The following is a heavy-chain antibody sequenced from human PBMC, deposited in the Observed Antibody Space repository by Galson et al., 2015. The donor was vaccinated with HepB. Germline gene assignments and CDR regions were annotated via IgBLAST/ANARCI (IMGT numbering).Heavy chain of an antibody. CDR1: GFTFSIYA. Sequence: SLRLSCAASGFTFSIYAMSWVRQAPGKGLEWVSTISNSGSRTYNADSVKGRFTISRDNSKSTLYLQMNSLRAEDTAVYYCAKDIVGAYWGQGTLVTVSS. V-gene: IGHV3-23*01. D-gene: IGHD2-15*01. J-gene: IGHJ4*02. CDR3: AKDIVGAY. CDR2: ISNSGSRT.